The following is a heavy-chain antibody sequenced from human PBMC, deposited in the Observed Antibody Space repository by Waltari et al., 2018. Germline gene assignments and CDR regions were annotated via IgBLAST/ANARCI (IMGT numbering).Heavy chain of an antibody. CDR3: ARGRNYTGHLTDY. J-gene: IGHJ4*02. Sequence: QVLLQQWGAGLLKPSETLSLTCTVYGGSFSGYYWTWIRQPPGKGLEWIGEINQSGSTNYNPSLKSRVTMSVDTSKNQFSLNLSSVTAADTAVYYCARGRNYTGHLTDYWGQGNMVTVSS. CDR2: INQSGST. CDR1: GGSFSGYY. V-gene: IGHV4-34*01. D-gene: IGHD1-7*01.